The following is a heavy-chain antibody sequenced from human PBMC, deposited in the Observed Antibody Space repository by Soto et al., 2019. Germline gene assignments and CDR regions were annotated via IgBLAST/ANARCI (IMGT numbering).Heavy chain of an antibody. V-gene: IGHV4-59*01. Sequence: PSXTLSLTCTVSGGSISTYYCHWIRQPPGKEQEYIGYIYYSGTTYYNPSLRGRVTISVDTSTKQFSLKLTSVAAADTAVYYCASRKSSPYFDYWGQGTLVTVSS. J-gene: IGHJ4*02. CDR3: ASRKSSPYFDY. CDR2: IYYSGTT. CDR1: GGSISTYY. D-gene: IGHD3-10*01.